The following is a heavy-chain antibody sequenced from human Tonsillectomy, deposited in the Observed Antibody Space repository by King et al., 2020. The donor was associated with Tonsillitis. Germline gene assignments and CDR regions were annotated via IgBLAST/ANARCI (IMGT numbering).Heavy chain of an antibody. CDR1: GFSFSSYA. CDR3: VKSSVVVVTASDI. J-gene: IGHJ3*02. D-gene: IGHD2-21*02. CDR2: ISSSGVTT. Sequence: VQLVESGGGLVQPGGSLRLTCSASGFSFSSYAMHWARQAPGKGLEYVSAISSSGVTTYYADSVKGRFTMSRDNSKNMVFLQMSSLRAEDTALYHCVKSSVVVVTASDIWGQGTMVTVSS. V-gene: IGHV3-64D*06.